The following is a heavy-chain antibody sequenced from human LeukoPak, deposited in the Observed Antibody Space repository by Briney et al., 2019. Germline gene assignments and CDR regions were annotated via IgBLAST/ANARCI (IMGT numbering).Heavy chain of an antibody. CDR3: ARLGVHTAMVAHD. V-gene: IGHV5-51*01. CDR2: IYPGDSDT. D-gene: IGHD5-18*01. Sequence: GESLKISCQGSGYSFTSHWIGWVRQMPGKGLEWMGIIYPGDSDTRYSPFFQGQVTISADKSISTAYLQWSSLKASDTAMYYCARLGVHTAMVAHDWGQGTLVTVSS. CDR1: GYSFTSHW. J-gene: IGHJ4*02.